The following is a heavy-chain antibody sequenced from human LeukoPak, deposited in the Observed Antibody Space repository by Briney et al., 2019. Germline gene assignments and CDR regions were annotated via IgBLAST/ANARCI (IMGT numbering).Heavy chain of an antibody. D-gene: IGHD6-13*01. CDR1: GFTFSIYA. V-gene: IGHV3-23*01. J-gene: IGHJ4*02. CDR3: AKTGRSSWGFFDY. Sequence: GGSLRLSCAASGFTFSIYAVNWVRQTPGKGLERLSAISGTGDTTFYADSVKGRFTISRDSSKNTLYLQMNSLRAEDTAVYYCAKTGRSSWGFFDYCGQGTLVTVSS. CDR2: ISGTGDTT.